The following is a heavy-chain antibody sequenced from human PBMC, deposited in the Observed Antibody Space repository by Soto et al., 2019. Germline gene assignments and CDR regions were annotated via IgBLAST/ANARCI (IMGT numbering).Heavy chain of an antibody. CDR1: GFTFGSYW. Sequence: GGSLRLSCAASGFTFGSYWMTWVRQAPGKGLEWVANINQGGREKNYVNSVKGRFSISRDDAEKSHHLQMNSLRTEDTAVYYCAKYGSEDYGAYAFDVWGQGTMVTVSS. D-gene: IGHD3-10*01. CDR2: INQGGREK. V-gene: IGHV3-7*01. CDR3: AKYGSEDYGAYAFDV. J-gene: IGHJ3*01.